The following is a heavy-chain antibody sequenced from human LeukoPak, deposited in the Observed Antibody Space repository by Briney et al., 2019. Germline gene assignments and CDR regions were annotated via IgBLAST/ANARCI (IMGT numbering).Heavy chain of an antibody. CDR2: ISGSGGRI. Sequence: PGGSLRLSCAASGFTFSSYAMSWVRQAPGKGLEWVSAISGSGGRIYYADSVKGRFTISRDNSKNTLYLQMNSLRAEDTAVYYCARDYGEGGYYFDYWGQGTLVTVSS. V-gene: IGHV3-23*01. D-gene: IGHD4-17*01. J-gene: IGHJ4*02. CDR3: ARDYGEGGYYFDY. CDR1: GFTFSSYA.